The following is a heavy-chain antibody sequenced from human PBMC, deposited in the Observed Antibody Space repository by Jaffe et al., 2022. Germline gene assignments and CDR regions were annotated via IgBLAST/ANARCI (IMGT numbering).Heavy chain of an antibody. CDR2: INPIDGSA. CDR3: ARDSRCCGDYYGVDF. D-gene: IGHD4-17*01. J-gene: IGHJ4*02. V-gene: IGHV1-46*01. Sequence: QVQLVQSGAEVKKPGASGKVSCKASGYTFGNYRIHWVRQAPGQGLEWMGIINPIDGSAKYARKFKGRVTISRDTSTSTVHMEMSGLQFEDTAIYYCARDSRCCGDYYGVDFWGQGTQVTVSS. CDR1: GYTFGNYR.